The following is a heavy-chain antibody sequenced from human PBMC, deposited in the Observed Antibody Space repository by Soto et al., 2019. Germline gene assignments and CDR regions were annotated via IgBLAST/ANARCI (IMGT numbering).Heavy chain of an antibody. CDR1: GFTFSSYG. V-gene: IGHV3-33*01. Sequence: QVQLVESGGGVVQPGRSLRLSCAASGFTFSSYGMHWVRQAPGKGLEWVAVIWYDGSNKYYADSVKGRFTISRDNSKNTLYLKMNSLRVEDTAVYYCARDVEEGQFTVTMGNWGHGTLVTVSS. CDR3: ARDVEEGQFTVTMGN. CDR2: IWYDGSNK. J-gene: IGHJ4*01. D-gene: IGHD4-17*01.